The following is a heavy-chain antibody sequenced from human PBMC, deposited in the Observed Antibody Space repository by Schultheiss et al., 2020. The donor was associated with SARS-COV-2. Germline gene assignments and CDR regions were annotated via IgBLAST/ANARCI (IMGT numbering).Heavy chain of an antibody. V-gene: IGHV4-59*01. CDR1: GGSFSGYY. CDR3: ARGMDGDANDY. Sequence: SETLSLTCAVYGGSFSGYYWSWIRQHPGKGLEWIGYIYYSGSTNYNPSLKSRVTISVDTSKNQFSLKLSSVTAADTAVYYCARGMDGDANDYWGQGTLVTVSS. J-gene: IGHJ4*02. CDR2: IYYSGST. D-gene: IGHD4-17*01.